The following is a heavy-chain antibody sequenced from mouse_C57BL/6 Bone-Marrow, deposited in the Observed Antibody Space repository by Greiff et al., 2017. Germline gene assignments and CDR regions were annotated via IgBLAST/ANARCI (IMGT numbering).Heavy chain of an antibody. D-gene: IGHD2-3*01. Sequence: EVMLVESGGDLVKPGGSLKLSCAASGFTFSSYGMSWVRQTPDKRLEWVATISSGGSYTYYPDSVKGRFTISRDNAKNTLYLQRSSLKSEDTAMYYCARDGYYAWFAYWGQGNLVTVSA. CDR3: ARDGYYAWFAY. CDR2: ISSGGSYT. CDR1: GFTFSSYG. J-gene: IGHJ3*01. V-gene: IGHV5-6*01.